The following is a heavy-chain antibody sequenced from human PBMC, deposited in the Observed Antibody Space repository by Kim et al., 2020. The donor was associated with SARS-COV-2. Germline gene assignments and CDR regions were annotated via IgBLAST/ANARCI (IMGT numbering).Heavy chain of an antibody. Sequence: PSLTSRVTISVDTSKNQFSLKLSSVTAADTAVYYCARAVAVRGVIPYFDYWGQGTLVTVSS. D-gene: IGHD3-10*01. V-gene: IGHV4-34*01. CDR3: ARAVAVRGVIPYFDY. J-gene: IGHJ4*02.